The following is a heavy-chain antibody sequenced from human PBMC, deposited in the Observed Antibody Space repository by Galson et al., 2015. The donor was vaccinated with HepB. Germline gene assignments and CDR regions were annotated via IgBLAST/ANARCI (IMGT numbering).Heavy chain of an antibody. CDR1: GITFSNYG. Sequence: SLRLSCAASGITFSNYGMTWVRQAPGRGLEWVSAISGSGDNTQYADSVKGRFTISRDNSVSTLYLQMNSLRAEDTAVYYCVKLSAAAAYSHMDIWGKGTTVTVSS. D-gene: IGHD6-13*01. CDR2: ISGSGDNT. CDR3: VKLSAAAAYSHMDI. J-gene: IGHJ6*03. V-gene: IGHV3-23*01.